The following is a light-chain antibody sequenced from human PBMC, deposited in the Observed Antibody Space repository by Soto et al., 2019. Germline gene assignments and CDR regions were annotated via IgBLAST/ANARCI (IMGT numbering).Light chain of an antibody. J-gene: IGLJ1*01. CDR2: DVS. V-gene: IGLV2-8*02. Sequence: QSALTQPPSASRSPGQSVTISCTGTSSDVGGSDYVSWYQHHPGKAPKLMIYDVSKRPSGVPDRFSGSKSGNMASLTVSGLQADDEADYYCISHVGHSNVFGTGTQLTVL. CDR1: SSDVGGSDY. CDR3: ISHVGHSNV.